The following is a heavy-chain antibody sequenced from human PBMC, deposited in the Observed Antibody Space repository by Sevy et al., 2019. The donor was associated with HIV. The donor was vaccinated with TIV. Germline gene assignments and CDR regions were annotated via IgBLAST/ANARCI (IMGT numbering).Heavy chain of an antibody. CDR1: GFTFSSYA. CDR2: IGGSADYT. J-gene: IGHJ4*02. D-gene: IGHD3-10*01. V-gene: IGHV3-23*01. CDR3: DKEVYEHSYSDY. Sequence: GGSLRLSCVTSGFTFSSYAMSWVRQTPGKGLEWVSAIGGSADYTYYADSVKGRFTISRDNSKNTLYLQMNGLRAEDTDVYYCDKEVYEHSYSDYWGQGTLVTVSS.